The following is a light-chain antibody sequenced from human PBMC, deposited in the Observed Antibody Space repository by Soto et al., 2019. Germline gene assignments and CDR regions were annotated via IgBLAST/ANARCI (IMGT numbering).Light chain of an antibody. J-gene: IGLJ2*01. CDR3: SSYTSSSFVV. Sequence: QSALTQPASVSGSPGQSITISCTGTSSDVGGYNYVSWYQQHPGKAPKLMIYEVINRPSGVSNRFSGSKSGNTASLTISGLQAEDEADYYCSSYTSSSFVVFGGGTQLTVL. CDR1: SSDVGGYNY. V-gene: IGLV2-14*01. CDR2: EVI.